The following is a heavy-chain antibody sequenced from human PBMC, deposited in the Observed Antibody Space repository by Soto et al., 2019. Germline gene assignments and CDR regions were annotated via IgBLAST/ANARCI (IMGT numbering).Heavy chain of an antibody. CDR3: ACTTIFGVVTIDY. CDR2: IYYSGST. V-gene: IGHV4-59*08. CDR1: GGSISSYY. Sequence: SETLSLTCTVSGGSISSYYWSWIRQPPGKGLEWIGYIYYSGSTNYNPSLKSRVTISVDTSKNQFSLKLSSVTAADTAVYYCACTTIFGVVTIDYWGQGTLVTVSS. J-gene: IGHJ4*02. D-gene: IGHD3-3*01.